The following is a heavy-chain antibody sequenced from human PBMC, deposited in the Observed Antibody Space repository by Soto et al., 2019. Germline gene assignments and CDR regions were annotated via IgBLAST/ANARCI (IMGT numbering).Heavy chain of an antibody. V-gene: IGHV3-33*05. CDR3: GRGAARGIWFTNYFMEL. Sequence: QDQLEESGGGVVRPERSLRLSCAGSGFTFSKFDIHWVRQAPGKGLEWVAAMSSAGAGQYYADSVKGRFTVSRDNSKKVMYLHMNRLRADDTGVYLCGRGAARGIWFTNYFMELWGKGTTVIVSS. D-gene: IGHD6-13*01. J-gene: IGHJ6*03. CDR1: GFTFSKFD. CDR2: MSSAGAGQ.